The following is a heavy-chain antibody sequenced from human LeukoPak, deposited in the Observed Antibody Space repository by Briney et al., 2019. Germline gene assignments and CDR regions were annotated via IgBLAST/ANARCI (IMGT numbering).Heavy chain of an antibody. CDR1: GFTFSSYW. V-gene: IGHV3-7*01. CDR3: AKDLAAAGRFFDY. D-gene: IGHD6-13*01. J-gene: IGHJ4*02. Sequence: PGGSLRLSCAASGFTFSSYWMSWVRQAPGKGLEWVANIKQDGSEKYYVDSVKGRFTISRDNAKNSLYLQMNSLRAEDTAVYYCAKDLAAAGRFFDYWGQGTLVTVSS. CDR2: IKQDGSEK.